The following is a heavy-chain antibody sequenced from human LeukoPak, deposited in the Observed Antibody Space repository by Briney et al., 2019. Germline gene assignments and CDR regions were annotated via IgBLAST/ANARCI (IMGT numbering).Heavy chain of an antibody. V-gene: IGHV4-4*07. Sequence: SETLSLTCTVSGGSISSYYWSWIRQPAGKGLEWIGRIHASGTTNYNPSLKSRVTMSVDTSKNQFSLKLSSVTAADTAVYYCARHPKVLRYFDWLRPPFDYWGQGTLVTVSS. CDR2: IHASGTT. J-gene: IGHJ4*02. D-gene: IGHD3-9*01. CDR1: GGSISSYY. CDR3: ARHPKVLRYFDWLRPPFDY.